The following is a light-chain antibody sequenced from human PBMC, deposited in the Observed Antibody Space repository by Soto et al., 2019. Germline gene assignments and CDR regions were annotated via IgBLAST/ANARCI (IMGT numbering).Light chain of an antibody. CDR3: TAWDDSLSAVV. J-gene: IGLJ2*01. CDR1: SSNIGSST. V-gene: IGLV1-44*01. Sequence: QSVLTQPPSTSGTPGHRVIISCSGTSSNIGSSTVNWYQQLPGTAPKLLIYGNDQRPSGVPDRFSGSKSGTSVFLAISGLQSEDEADYYCTAWDDSLSAVVFGGGTSSPS. CDR2: GND.